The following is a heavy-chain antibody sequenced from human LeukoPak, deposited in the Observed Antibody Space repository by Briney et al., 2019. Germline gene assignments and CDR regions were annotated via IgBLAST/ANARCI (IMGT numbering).Heavy chain of an antibody. D-gene: IGHD3-9*01. V-gene: IGHV4-4*02. J-gene: IGHJ4*02. CDR3: ARREGELRHFDWLTPRD. Sequence: SETLSLTCAVSGGSISSSNWWSWVRQPPGKGLERIGEIYHSGSTNYNPSLKSRVIISVDKSKNQFSLNLTSVTAADTAVYYCARREGELRHFDWLTPRDWGQGTLVTVSS. CDR1: GGSISSSNW. CDR2: IYHSGST.